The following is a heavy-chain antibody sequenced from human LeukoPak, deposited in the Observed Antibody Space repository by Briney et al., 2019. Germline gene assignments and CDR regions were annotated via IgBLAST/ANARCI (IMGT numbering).Heavy chain of an antibody. J-gene: IGHJ4*02. CDR3: ARDPSWEILSYFDY. Sequence: GGSLRLSCAASGFSFNEYYMSWIRQAPGKGLEWVSYISASGDTIYYGDSVRGRFTISRDNAKNSLYLDMNTLKAEDTAVYYCARDPSWEILSYFDYWGQGTLVTVSS. CDR2: ISASGDTI. V-gene: IGHV3-11*04. D-gene: IGHD1-26*01. CDR1: GFSFNEYY.